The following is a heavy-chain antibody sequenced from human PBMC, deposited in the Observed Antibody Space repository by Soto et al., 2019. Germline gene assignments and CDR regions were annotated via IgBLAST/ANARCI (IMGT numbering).Heavy chain of an antibody. CDR2: ISYDGSNK. V-gene: IGHV3-30*18. CDR1: RFTFSSYG. Sequence: QVQLVESGGGVVQPGRSLRLSCAASRFTFSSYGMHWVRQAPGKGLEWVAVISYDGSNKYYADSVKGRFTISRDNSKNTLYLQMNSLRAEDTAVYYCAKDLLRFLEWLGAFDIWGQGTMVTVSS. J-gene: IGHJ3*02. D-gene: IGHD3-3*01. CDR3: AKDLLRFLEWLGAFDI.